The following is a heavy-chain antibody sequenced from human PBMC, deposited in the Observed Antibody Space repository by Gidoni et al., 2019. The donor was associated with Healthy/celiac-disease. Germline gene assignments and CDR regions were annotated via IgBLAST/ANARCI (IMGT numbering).Heavy chain of an antibody. Sequence: ASGFTFSSYSMNWVRQAPGKGLEWVSSISSSSSYINYADSVKGRFTISRDNAKNSLYLQMNSLRAEDTAVYYCASGTYYYDSSGYYYPDFQHWGQGTLVTVSS. V-gene: IGHV3-21*01. J-gene: IGHJ1*01. CDR3: ASGTYYYDSSGYYYPDFQH. CDR2: ISSSSSYI. D-gene: IGHD3-22*01. CDR1: GFTFSSYS.